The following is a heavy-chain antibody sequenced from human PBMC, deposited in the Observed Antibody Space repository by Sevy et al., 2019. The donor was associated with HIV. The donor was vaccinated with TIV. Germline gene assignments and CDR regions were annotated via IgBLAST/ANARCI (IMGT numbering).Heavy chain of an antibody. CDR3: AREEYYYDSSGYSY. Sequence: ASVKVSCKASGGTFSSYAISWVRQAPGQGLEWMGGIIPIFGTANYAQKFQRRVTITADKSTSTAYMELSSLRSEDTAVYYGAREEYYYDSSGYSYWGQGTLVTVSS. V-gene: IGHV1-69*06. J-gene: IGHJ4*02. D-gene: IGHD3-22*01. CDR1: GGTFSSYA. CDR2: IIPIFGTA.